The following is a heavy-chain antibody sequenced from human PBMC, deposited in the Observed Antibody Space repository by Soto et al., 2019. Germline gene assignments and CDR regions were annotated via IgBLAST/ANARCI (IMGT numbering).Heavy chain of an antibody. D-gene: IGHD2-15*01. CDR3: ARDRFIRDCSGGSCYGDNWFDP. Sequence: GGSLRLSCAASGFTFSSYSMNWVRQAPGKGLEWVSSISSSSSYIYYADSVKGRFTISRDNAKNSLYLQMNSLRAEDTAVYYCARDRFIRDCSGGSCYGDNWFDPWGQGTLVTVSS. J-gene: IGHJ5*02. CDR2: ISSSSSYI. V-gene: IGHV3-21*01. CDR1: GFTFSSYS.